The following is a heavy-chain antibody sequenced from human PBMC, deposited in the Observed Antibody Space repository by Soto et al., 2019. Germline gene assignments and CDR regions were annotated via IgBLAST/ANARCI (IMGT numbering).Heavy chain of an antibody. V-gene: IGHV1-69*02. Sequence: QVQLVQSGAEVKKPGSSVKVSCKASGGTLSSYTISWVRQAPGQGLGWMGRIIPILGIANYAQKFQGRVTITADKSTSTAYMELSSLRSEDTAVYYCARVDGVYSSSWYEDYWGQGTLVTVSS. CDR1: GGTLSSYT. CDR2: IIPILGIA. D-gene: IGHD6-13*01. CDR3: ARVDGVYSSSWYEDY. J-gene: IGHJ4*02.